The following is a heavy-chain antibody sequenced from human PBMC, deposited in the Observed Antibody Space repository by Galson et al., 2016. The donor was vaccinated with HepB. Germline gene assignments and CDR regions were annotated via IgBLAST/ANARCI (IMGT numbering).Heavy chain of an antibody. Sequence: SETLSLTCVVSGGSIGSSNYYWGWIRKPPGKALEWLGSIYYTGRTFYNPSLKSRVTIFVGTSGNQFSLRLSSVTAADPAVYYCARHEPSFCNSGTCYPYYFDYWGQGTLVTVSS. D-gene: IGHD1-26*01. CDR3: ARHEPSFCNSGTCYPYYFDY. J-gene: IGHJ4*02. CDR2: IYYTGRT. CDR1: GGSIGSSNYY. V-gene: IGHV4-39*01.